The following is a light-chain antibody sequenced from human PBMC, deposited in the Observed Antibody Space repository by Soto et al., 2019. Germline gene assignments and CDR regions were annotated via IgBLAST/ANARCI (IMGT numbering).Light chain of an antibody. CDR3: SSDTSSGTLVV. V-gene: IGLV2-14*01. Sequence: QSVLTQPASVSGSPGQSITISCTGTSSDVGGYNYVSWYQQYPGKAPKLMIYEVSNRPSGVSNRFSGSKSGNTASLTISGLQAEDEADYYCSSDTSSGTLVVFGGGTKITVL. CDR1: SSDVGGYNY. J-gene: IGLJ2*01. CDR2: EVS.